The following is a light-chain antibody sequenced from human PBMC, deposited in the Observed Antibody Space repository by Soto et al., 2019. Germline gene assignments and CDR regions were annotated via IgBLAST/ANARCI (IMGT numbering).Light chain of an antibody. CDR2: LNSDGSH. Sequence: QSALTQSPSASASLGASVKLTCTLSSGHSSYAIAWHQQLPEKGPRYLMKLNSDGSHCKGDGIPDRFSGSSSGAERYLIISSLQSEDEADYYCQTWGTGFQVFGGGTKLTVL. CDR1: SGHSSYA. CDR3: QTWGTGFQV. V-gene: IGLV4-69*02. J-gene: IGLJ3*02.